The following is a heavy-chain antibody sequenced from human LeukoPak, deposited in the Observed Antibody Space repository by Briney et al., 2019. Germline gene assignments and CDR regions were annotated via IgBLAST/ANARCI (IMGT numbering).Heavy chain of an antibody. CDR2: IIPIFGTA. D-gene: IGHD1-26*01. CDR3: ARRGRGYNWFDP. CDR1: GGTFSSYA. Sequence: SVKVSCKASGGTFSSYAISWVRQAPGQGLEWMGGIIPIFGTANYAQKFQGRVTITADESTSTAYIELSSLRSEDTAVYYCARRGRGYNWFDPWGQGTLVTVSS. V-gene: IGHV1-69*13. J-gene: IGHJ5*02.